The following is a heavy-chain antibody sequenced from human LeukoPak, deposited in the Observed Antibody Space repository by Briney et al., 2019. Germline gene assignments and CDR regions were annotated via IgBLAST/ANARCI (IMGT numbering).Heavy chain of an antibody. J-gene: IGHJ4*02. V-gene: IGHV1-18*01. CDR2: ISTYNANT. CDR1: GYTFTSFG. CDR3: ARVFSFGDYIWGSYRYYFDY. D-gene: IGHD3-16*02. Sequence: ASVKVSCKASGYTFTSFGISWVQQAPGQGLEWMGWISTYNANTNYAQNLQGRVTMTTDTSTSTSYMELRSLRSDDTAVYFCARVFSFGDYIWGSYRYYFDYWGQGTLVTVSS.